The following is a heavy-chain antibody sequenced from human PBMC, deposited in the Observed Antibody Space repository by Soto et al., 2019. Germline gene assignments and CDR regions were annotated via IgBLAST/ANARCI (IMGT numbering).Heavy chain of an antibody. D-gene: IGHD1-26*01. Sequence: SETLSLTCAVYGGSFSGYYWSWIRQPPGKGLEWIGEINHSGSTNYNPSLKSRVTISVDTSKNQFSLKLSSVTAADTAVYYCASLYGGSHQGYWGQGTLVTVSS. CDR3: ASLYGGSHQGY. CDR2: INHSGST. V-gene: IGHV4-34*01. CDR1: GGSFSGYY. J-gene: IGHJ4*02.